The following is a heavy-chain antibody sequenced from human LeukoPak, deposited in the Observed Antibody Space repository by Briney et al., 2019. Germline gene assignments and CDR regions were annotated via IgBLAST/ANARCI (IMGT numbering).Heavy chain of an antibody. CDR3: ARGGYGSAFDF. Sequence: SETLSLTCTVSGDSLTNYYWSWIRLPPGKGLEWVASIFDNGSTNDNRSLKSRVTISLDTSNNQFSLKVNSVTAADTAVYYCARGGYGSAFDFWDQGTLVTVSS. CDR2: IFDNGST. D-gene: IGHD3-10*01. CDR1: GDSLTNYY. J-gene: IGHJ4*02. V-gene: IGHV4-59*01.